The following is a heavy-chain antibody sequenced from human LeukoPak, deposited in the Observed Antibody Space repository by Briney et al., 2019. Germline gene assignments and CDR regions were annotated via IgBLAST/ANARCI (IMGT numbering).Heavy chain of an antibody. CDR3: ARVLRDDILTGSIWFDY. CDR1: GYTFTGYY. CDR2: INPNSGGT. Sequence: GASVKVSCKASGYTFTGYYMHWVRQAPGQGLEWMGWINPNSGGTNYAQKFQGRVTMTRDTSISTAYMELSRLRSDDTAVYYCARVLRDDILTGSIWFDYWGQGTLVTVSS. D-gene: IGHD3-9*01. V-gene: IGHV1-2*02. J-gene: IGHJ4*02.